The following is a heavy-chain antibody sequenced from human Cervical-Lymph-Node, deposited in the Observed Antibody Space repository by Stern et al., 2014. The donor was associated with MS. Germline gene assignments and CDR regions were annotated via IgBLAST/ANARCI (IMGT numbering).Heavy chain of an antibody. CDR3: ARDLQPDGDNWFDP. J-gene: IGHJ5*02. CDR1: GGSISSSESY. D-gene: IGHD4-11*01. Sequence: QLQLQESGPGLVKPSQTLSLTCTVSGGSISSSESYWSWIRQPPGKGLEWIGYIYYSGSTYYNPSLKSRVTISVDTSKNQFSLKLSSVTAADTAVYYCARDLQPDGDNWFDPWGQGTLVTVSS. V-gene: IGHV4-30-4*01. CDR2: IYYSGST.